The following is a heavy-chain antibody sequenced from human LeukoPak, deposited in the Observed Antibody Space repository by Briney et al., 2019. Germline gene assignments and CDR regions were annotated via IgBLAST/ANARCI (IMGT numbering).Heavy chain of an antibody. J-gene: IGHJ4*02. Sequence: PGGSLRLSCAASGFTFSSYGMQWIRQAPGKGLEWVAVILYDGSNKYYADSVKGRFTISRDNAKNSLYLQMNSLRAEDTAVYYCAKEKVVVAATDYWGQGTLVTVSS. D-gene: IGHD2-15*01. CDR2: ILYDGSNK. CDR1: GFTFSSYG. CDR3: AKEKVVVAATDY. V-gene: IGHV3-30*18.